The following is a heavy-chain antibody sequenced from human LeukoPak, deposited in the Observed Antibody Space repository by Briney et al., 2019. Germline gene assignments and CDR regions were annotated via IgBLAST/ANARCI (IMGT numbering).Heavy chain of an antibody. CDR3: AKTRVVPSYNWFDP. Sequence: GGSLRLSCAASGFTFSSYAMSWVRQAPGKGLEWVSAVSGSGGSTYYADSVKGRFTISRDNSKNTLYLQMNSLRAEDTAVYYCAKTRVVPSYNWFDPWGQGTLVTVSS. J-gene: IGHJ5*02. CDR1: GFTFSSYA. CDR2: VSGSGGST. V-gene: IGHV3-23*01. D-gene: IGHD4-23*01.